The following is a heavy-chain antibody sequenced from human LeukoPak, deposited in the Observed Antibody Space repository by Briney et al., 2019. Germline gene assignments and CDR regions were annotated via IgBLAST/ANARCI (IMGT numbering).Heavy chain of an antibody. Sequence: PGGSLRLSCAASVFTFSSYEMNWVRQAPGKGLEWVSYISSSGSTIYYADSVKGRFTISRDNAKNSLYLQMNSLRAEDTAVYYCARHHPSYGYRSLVPWGQGTMVTVSS. CDR1: VFTFSSYE. V-gene: IGHV3-48*03. CDR2: ISSSGSTI. D-gene: IGHD5-18*01. CDR3: ARHHPSYGYRSLVP. J-gene: IGHJ3*01.